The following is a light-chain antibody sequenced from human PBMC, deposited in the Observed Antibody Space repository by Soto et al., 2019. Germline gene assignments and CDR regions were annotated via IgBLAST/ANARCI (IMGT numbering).Light chain of an antibody. CDR2: EVN. V-gene: IGLV2-8*01. J-gene: IGLJ3*02. CDR1: SSDVGGYNY. Sequence: QSVLTQPPSASGSPGQSVAISCTGTSSDVGGYNYVSWYQQHPGKAPKLMIYEVNKRPSGVPDRFSGSKSGNTASLTVSGLQAEDEADYFCAAWDDSVGGPVFGGGTKLTVL. CDR3: AAWDDSVGGPV.